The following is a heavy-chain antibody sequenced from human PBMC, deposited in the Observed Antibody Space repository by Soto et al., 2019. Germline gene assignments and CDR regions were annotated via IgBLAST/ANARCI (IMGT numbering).Heavy chain of an antibody. J-gene: IGHJ4*02. D-gene: IGHD5-12*01. V-gene: IGHV2-5*01. CDR3: ARTTSGYSGYEQDY. CDR1: GFSLSTSGVG. Sequence: SGPTLVNPTQTLTLTCTFSGFSLSTSGVGVGWIRQPPGKALEWLALIYWNDDKRYSPSLKSRLTITKDTSKNQVVLTMTNMDPVDTATYYCARTTSGYSGYEQDYWGQGTLVTVSS. CDR2: IYWNDDK.